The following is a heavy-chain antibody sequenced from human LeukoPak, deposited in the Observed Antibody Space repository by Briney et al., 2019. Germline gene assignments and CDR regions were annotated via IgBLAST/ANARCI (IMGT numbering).Heavy chain of an antibody. CDR3: VKDSGYDIENWFDP. J-gene: IGHJ5*02. Sequence: VASVKVSCKASGGTFSSYAINWVRQAPGQGLEWIGGIIPIFDTTNYAQKFQGRVTITADESTSTAYMELSSLRSEDTAVYYCVKDSGYDIENWFDPWGQGTLVTVSS. CDR1: GGTFSSYA. V-gene: IGHV1-69*13. CDR2: IIPIFDTT. D-gene: IGHD5-12*01.